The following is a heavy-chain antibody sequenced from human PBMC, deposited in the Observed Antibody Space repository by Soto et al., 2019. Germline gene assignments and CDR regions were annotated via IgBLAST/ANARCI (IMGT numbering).Heavy chain of an antibody. D-gene: IGHD1-26*01. V-gene: IGHV3-73*01. J-gene: IGHJ4*02. Sequence: GGSLRISCAASGFTFSGSAMHWVRQASGKGLEWVGRIRSKANSYATAYAASVKGRFTISRDDSKNTAYLQMNSLKTEDTAVYYCTRLSGATVPFDYWGQGTLVTVSS. CDR3: TRLSGATVPFDY. CDR2: IRSKANSYAT. CDR1: GFTFSGSA.